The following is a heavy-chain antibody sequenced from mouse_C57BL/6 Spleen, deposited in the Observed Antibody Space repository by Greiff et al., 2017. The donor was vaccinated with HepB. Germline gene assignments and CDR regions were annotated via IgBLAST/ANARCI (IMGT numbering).Heavy chain of an antibody. CDR2: IHPNSGST. CDR3: ARHYGSFDY. CDR1: GYTFTSYW. J-gene: IGHJ2*01. D-gene: IGHD1-1*01. Sequence: VQLQQPGAELVKPGASVKLSCKASGYTFTSYWMHWVKQRPGQGLEWIGMIHPNSGSTNYNEKFKSKATLTVDKSSSTTYMQLSSLTSDDSAVYYCARHYGSFDYWGQGTTLTVSS. V-gene: IGHV1-64*01.